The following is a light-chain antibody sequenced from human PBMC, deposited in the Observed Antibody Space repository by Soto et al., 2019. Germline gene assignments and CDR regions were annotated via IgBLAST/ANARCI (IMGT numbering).Light chain of an antibody. CDR1: QAIASRD. Sequence: EIMLTQSPGTLSLSPGERATLSCKTRQAIASRDFAWYQQKFGQAPRLLIYGASTRAAGIPDRFIGSGSGTDFTLTISRLETEDVAVYYCQQYGGSPMYSFGQGTKLEIK. V-gene: IGKV3-20*01. CDR2: GAS. CDR3: QQYGGSPMYS. J-gene: IGKJ2*03.